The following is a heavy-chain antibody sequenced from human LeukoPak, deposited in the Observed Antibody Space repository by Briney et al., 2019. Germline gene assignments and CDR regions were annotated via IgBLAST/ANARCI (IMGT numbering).Heavy chain of an antibody. Sequence: ASVKVSCKASGYTFTGYYMHWVRQAPGQGLEWMGIINPSGGSTTYSQKFQDRVTMTRDTSTSTVYMELSSLRSEDTAVYYCARDGRMTVGNPNYFDYWGQGTLVTVSS. D-gene: IGHD4/OR15-4a*01. CDR3: ARDGRMTVGNPNYFDY. J-gene: IGHJ4*02. V-gene: IGHV1-46*01. CDR1: GYTFTGYY. CDR2: INPSGGST.